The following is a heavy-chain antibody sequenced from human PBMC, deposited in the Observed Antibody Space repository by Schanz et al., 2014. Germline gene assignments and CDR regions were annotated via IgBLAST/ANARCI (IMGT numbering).Heavy chain of an antibody. V-gene: IGHV3-11*01. D-gene: IGHD2-2*01. CDR2: ITSGSAK. J-gene: IGHJ4*02. CDR1: GFTFRDYQ. Sequence: QVQLVESGGGLVKPGGSLRLSCTASGFTFRDYQMTWIRQAPGKGLEWVSYITSGSAKFYADSVKGRFTISKHNSRHTLYLQMDSLTTDDTAVYYCARTDQQMQRPDYWGQGTLVIVSS. CDR3: ARTDQQMQRPDY.